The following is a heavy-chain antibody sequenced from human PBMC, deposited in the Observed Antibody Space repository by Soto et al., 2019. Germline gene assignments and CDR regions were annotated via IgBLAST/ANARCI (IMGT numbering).Heavy chain of an antibody. V-gene: IGHV3-23*01. Sequence: PGGSLRLSCTASGFTFSSYAMSWVRQAPGKGLEWVSAISGSGGSTYYADSVKGRFTISRDNSKNTLYLQMNSLRAEDTAVYYCAKDLLGGINIMPFNSGYPIDYWGQGTLVTVSS. CDR3: AKDLLGGINIMPFNSGYPIDY. D-gene: IGHD5-12*01. CDR1: GFTFSSYA. J-gene: IGHJ4*02. CDR2: ISGSGGST.